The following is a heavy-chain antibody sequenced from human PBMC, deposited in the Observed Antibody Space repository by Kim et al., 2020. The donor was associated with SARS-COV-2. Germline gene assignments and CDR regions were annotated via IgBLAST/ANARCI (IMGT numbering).Heavy chain of an antibody. CDR3: ARDRRYFDY. CDR1: GFTFSDYW. J-gene: IGHJ4*02. CDR2: IKQDGSEK. V-gene: IGHV3-7*01. Sequence: GGSLRLSCAASGFTFSDYWMSWVRQAPGKGLEPVANIKQDGSEKYYVASVKGRFTISRDNAKNSLFLQMNSLTAEDTAIYYCARDRRYFDYWGQGILVTV.